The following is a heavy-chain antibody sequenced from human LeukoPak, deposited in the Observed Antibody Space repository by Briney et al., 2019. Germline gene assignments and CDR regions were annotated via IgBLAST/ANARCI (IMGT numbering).Heavy chain of an antibody. J-gene: IGHJ6*03. CDR3: ARTDHPHYDFWSGPPPYYYYYMDV. Sequence: GGSLRLSCAASGFTFSSYWMTWVRQAPGKGLEWVANIKEDGNEEYHVDSVWGRFTVSRDNAKNSLYLQMNSLRAEDTAVYYCARTDHPHYDFWSGPPPYYYYYMDVWGKGTTVTVSS. V-gene: IGHV3-7*01. CDR2: IKEDGNEE. D-gene: IGHD3-3*01. CDR1: GFTFSSYW.